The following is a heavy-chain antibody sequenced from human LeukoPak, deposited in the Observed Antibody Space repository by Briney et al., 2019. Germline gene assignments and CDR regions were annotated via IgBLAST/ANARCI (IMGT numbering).Heavy chain of an antibody. CDR3: TKELHVAVAVADYYYFYMDV. Sequence: GGSLRLSCAASGFAFSSFAMGWVRQSPGQGLEWLSTINGGGNTTFYADSVKGRFTISRDNSKNTLYLHMDSLRPDDTAIYYCTKELHVAVAVADYYYFYMDVWGRGTAVTVSS. CDR2: INGGGNTT. D-gene: IGHD6-19*01. J-gene: IGHJ6*03. CDR1: GFAFSSFA. V-gene: IGHV3-23*01.